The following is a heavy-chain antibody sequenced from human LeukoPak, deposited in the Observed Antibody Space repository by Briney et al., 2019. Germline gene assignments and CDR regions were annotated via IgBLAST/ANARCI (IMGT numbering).Heavy chain of an antibody. CDR3: ARDLVRVRGVTENYYYGVDV. CDR2: IIPIFGTA. J-gene: IGHJ6*04. CDR1: GGTFSSYA. V-gene: IGHV1-69*13. D-gene: IGHD3-10*01. Sequence: ASVKVSCKASGGTFSSYAISWVRQAPGQGLEWMGGIIPIFGTANYAQKFQGRVTITADESTSTAYMELSSLRSEDTAVYYCARDLVRVRGVTENYYYGVDVWGKGTTVTVSS.